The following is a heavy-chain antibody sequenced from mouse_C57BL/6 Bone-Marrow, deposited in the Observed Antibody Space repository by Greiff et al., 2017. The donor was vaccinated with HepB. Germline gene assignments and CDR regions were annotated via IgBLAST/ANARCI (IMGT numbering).Heavy chain of an antibody. D-gene: IGHD1-1*01. CDR3: GTTVGY. CDR2: IYPGSGNT. J-gene: IGHJ2*01. CDR1: GYTFTDYY. Sequence: VQLQESGAELVRPGASVKLSCKASGYTFTDYYINWVKQRPGQGLEWIARIYPGSGNTYYNEKFKGKATLTAEKSSSTAYMQLSSLTSEDSAVYFCGTTVGYWGQGTTLTVSS. V-gene: IGHV1-76*01.